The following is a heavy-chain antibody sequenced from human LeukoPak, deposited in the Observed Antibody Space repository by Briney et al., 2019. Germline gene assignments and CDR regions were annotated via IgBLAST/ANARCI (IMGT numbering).Heavy chain of an antibody. V-gene: IGHV4-59*08. Sequence: SETLSLTCTVSGGSISTYYWTWIRQPPGKGLEWIGCVSHIGGSETTNYNSSLKSRVTISTDTSKNQFSLNLSSVTAADTAVYYCARRSVYSYFDYWGQGTLVTVSS. CDR1: GGSISTYY. D-gene: IGHD4-11*01. CDR3: ARRSVYSYFDY. J-gene: IGHJ4*02. CDR2: VSHIGGSETT.